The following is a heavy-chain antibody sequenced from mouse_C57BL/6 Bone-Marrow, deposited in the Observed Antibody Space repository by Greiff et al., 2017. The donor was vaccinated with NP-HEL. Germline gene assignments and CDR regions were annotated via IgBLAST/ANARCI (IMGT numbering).Heavy chain of an antibody. D-gene: IGHD1-1*01. Sequence: QVQLQQPGADLVKPGASVKLSCKASGYTFTSYWMHWVKQRPGRGLEWIGRIDPNSGGTKFNEKFKTKATLTVDKPSSTAYMQLSSLTSEDSAVYYCARYYYGSRGWYFDVWSTGTTVTVSS. V-gene: IGHV1-72*01. CDR3: ARYYYGSRGWYFDV. CDR1: GYTFTSYW. J-gene: IGHJ1*03. CDR2: IDPNSGGT.